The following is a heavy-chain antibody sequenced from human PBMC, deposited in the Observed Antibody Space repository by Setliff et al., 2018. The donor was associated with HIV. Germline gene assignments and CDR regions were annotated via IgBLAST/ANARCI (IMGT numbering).Heavy chain of an antibody. CDR2: ISGGGGSE. V-gene: IGHV3-23*01. CDR3: VKDVVKFWSGSGALDF. J-gene: IGHJ4*02. D-gene: IGHD3-3*01. CDR1: GFTFSSYL. Sequence: PGGSLRLSCAASGFTFSSYLMNWVRQAPGKGLEWVSAISGGGGSESYADSVKGRFTISRDNSKHMLYLQMNSLRAHDTAVYYCVKDVVKFWSGSGALDFWGPGTLVTVSS.